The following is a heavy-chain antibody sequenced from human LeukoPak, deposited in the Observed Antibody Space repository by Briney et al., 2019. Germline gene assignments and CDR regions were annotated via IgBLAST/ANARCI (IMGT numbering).Heavy chain of an antibody. J-gene: IGHJ4*02. CDR1: GYNFTSDW. CDR2: IYPGDSDT. V-gene: IGHV5-51*01. CDR3: ARLGDLYGDYTINDY. Sequence: GEFLKISFKGSGYNFTSDWIGWVRQMPGRGLEWMGLIYPGDSDTRYSPSFQGQVTISVDKSVTTAYLQWSSLRASDTAIYFCARLGDLYGDYTINDYWGQGTLVSVSS. D-gene: IGHD4-17*01.